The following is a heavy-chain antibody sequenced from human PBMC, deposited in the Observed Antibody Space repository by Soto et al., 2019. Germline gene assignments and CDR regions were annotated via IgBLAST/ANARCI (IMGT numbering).Heavy chain of an antibody. V-gene: IGHV4-59*08. CDR3: ASLPYYYDSYYYYGMDV. Sequence: SETLSLTCTVSGGSISSYYWSWIRQPPGKGQEWIGYIYYSGNTNYNPSLKSRVTITIDTTKNQFSMKLSSVTAADTAVYYCASLPYYYDSYYYYGMDVWGQGTTVTVSS. D-gene: IGHD3-22*01. J-gene: IGHJ6*02. CDR2: IYYSGNT. CDR1: GGSISSYY.